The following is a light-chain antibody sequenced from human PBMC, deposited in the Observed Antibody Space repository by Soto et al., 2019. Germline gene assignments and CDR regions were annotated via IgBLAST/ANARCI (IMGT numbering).Light chain of an antibody. CDR2: EVV. CDR3: CSYTVSATLV. Sequence: QSVLTQPPSASGSPGQSVTISCTGTKSDIGVYDFVSWYQHHPGKAPRLIIYEVVQRPSGVPDRFSGSKSGNTASLTVSGLQAADEADYYCCSYTVSATLVFGGGTKVTVL. V-gene: IGLV2-8*01. CDR1: KSDIGVYDF. J-gene: IGLJ3*02.